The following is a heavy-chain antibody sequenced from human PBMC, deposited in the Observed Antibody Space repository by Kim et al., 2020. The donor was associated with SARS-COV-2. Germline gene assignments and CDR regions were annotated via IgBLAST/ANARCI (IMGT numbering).Heavy chain of an antibody. CDR3: AREYQLPKYYYYYYMDV. J-gene: IGHJ6*03. V-gene: IGHV3-30*07. D-gene: IGHD2-2*01. Sequence: VKDRFTISRDTSKNTLSLQMNSLRAEDTAVYYCAREYQLPKYYYYYYMDVWGKGTPVSVSS.